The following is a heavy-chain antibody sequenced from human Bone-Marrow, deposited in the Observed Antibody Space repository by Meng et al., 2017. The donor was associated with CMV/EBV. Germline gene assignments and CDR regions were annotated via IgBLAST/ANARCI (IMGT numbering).Heavy chain of an antibody. CDR1: GFTFTSSA. CDR2: IVVGSGNT. CDR3: AARYSSGWYYFDY. J-gene: IGHJ4*02. Sequence: SVKVSCKASGFTFTSSAVQWVRQARGQRLEWIGWIVVGSGNTNYAQKFQERVTITRDMSTSTAYMELSSLRSEDTAVYYCAARYSSGWYYFDYWGQGTRVTGYS. D-gene: IGHD6-19*01. V-gene: IGHV1-58*01.